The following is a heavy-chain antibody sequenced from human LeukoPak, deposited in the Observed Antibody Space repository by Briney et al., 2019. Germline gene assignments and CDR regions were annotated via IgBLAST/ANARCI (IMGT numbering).Heavy chain of an antibody. CDR2: ISWNSGSI. D-gene: IGHD6-6*01. V-gene: IGHV3-9*01. J-gene: IGHJ4*02. CDR1: GFTFDDYT. Sequence: GGSLRLSRAASGFTFDDYTMHWVRQAPGKGLEWVSGISWNSGSIGYADSVKGRFTISRDNAKNSLYLQMNSLRAEDTALYYCAKDMTLAAQYYFDYWGQGTLVTVSS. CDR3: AKDMTLAAQYYFDY.